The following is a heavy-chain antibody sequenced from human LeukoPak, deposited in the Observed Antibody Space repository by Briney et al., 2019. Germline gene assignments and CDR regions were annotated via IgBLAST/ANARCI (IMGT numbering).Heavy chain of an antibody. Sequence: SETLSLTCTVSGGSISSGDYYWSWIRQPPGKGLEWIGYIYYSGSTYYNPSLKSRVAISVDTSKNQFSLKLSSVTAADTAVYYCARAGPYSSGYPYYYYGMDVWGQGTTVTVS. CDR2: IYYSGST. CDR1: GGSISSGDYY. V-gene: IGHV4-30-4*01. CDR3: ARAGPYSSGYPYYYYGMDV. J-gene: IGHJ6*02. D-gene: IGHD6-19*01.